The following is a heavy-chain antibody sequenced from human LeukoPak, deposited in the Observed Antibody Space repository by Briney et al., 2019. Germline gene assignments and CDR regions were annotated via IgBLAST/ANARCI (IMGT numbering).Heavy chain of an antibody. V-gene: IGHV4-31*03. J-gene: IGHJ4*02. CDR1: GGSISSGGYY. CDR3: ASLGRKSH. CDR2: INHSGST. Sequence: PSETLSLTCTVSGGSISSGGYYWSWIRQHPGKGLEWIGEINHSGSTNYNPSLKSRVTISVDTSKNQFSLKLSSVTAADTAVYYCASLGRKSHWGQGTLVTVSS. D-gene: IGHD7-27*01.